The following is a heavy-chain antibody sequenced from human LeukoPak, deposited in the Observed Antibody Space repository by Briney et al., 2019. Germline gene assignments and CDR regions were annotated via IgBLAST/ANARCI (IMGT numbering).Heavy chain of an antibody. CDR1: GGSISSYY. D-gene: IGHD5-12*01. CDR3: ARWGYSGYDGYYFDY. V-gene: IGHV4-59*08. Sequence: SETLSLTCTVSGGSISSYYWSWIRQPPGKGLEWIGYIYYSGSTNYNPSLKSRVTISVDTSKNQLSLKLSSVTAADTAVYYCARWGYSGYDGYYFDYWGQGTLVTVSS. CDR2: IYYSGST. J-gene: IGHJ4*02.